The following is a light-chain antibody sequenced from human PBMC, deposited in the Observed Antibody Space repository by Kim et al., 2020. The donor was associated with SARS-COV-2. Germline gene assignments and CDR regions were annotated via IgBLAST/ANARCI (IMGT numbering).Light chain of an antibody. CDR2: DAS. J-gene: IGKJ5*01. V-gene: IGKV1-33*01. Sequence: DIQMTQSPSSQSASLGDRVTITCRASQDIRNSLNWYQQKPGKAPKLLIYDASNLETGVPSRFSGSGSGTDFSFTISSLQPEDIGTYFCQRFDHLPITFGRGTRLEIK. CDR3: QRFDHLPIT. CDR1: QDIRNS.